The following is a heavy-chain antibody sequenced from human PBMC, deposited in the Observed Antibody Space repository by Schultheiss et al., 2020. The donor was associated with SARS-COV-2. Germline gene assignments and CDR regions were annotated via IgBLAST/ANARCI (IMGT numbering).Heavy chain of an antibody. V-gene: IGHV3-30-3*01. CDR3: ARSAFPYCRSTSCYGSFDY. Sequence: GESLKISCAASGFTFSNYAMHWVRQAPGKGLEWVAVISYDGTYEFYADSVKGRFSLSRDNSKNTLYLQMNSLRPEDTAVHYCARSAFPYCRSTSCYGSFDYWGQGTLVTVSS. CDR1: GFTFSNYA. CDR2: ISYDGTYE. D-gene: IGHD2-2*01. J-gene: IGHJ4*02.